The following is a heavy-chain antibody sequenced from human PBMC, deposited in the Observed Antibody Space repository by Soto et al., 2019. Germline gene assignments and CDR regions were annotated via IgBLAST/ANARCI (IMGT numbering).Heavy chain of an antibody. CDR1: GGSFSGYY. D-gene: IGHD3-16*01. V-gene: IGHV4-34*01. J-gene: IGHJ4*02. CDR3: ARGRGIMITFGGVTAFDY. Sequence: PSETLSLTCPVYGGSFSGYYWSWIRQPPGKGLEWIGEINHSGSTNYSPSLKSRVTISVDTSKNQFSLKLSSVTAADTAVYYCARGRGIMITFGGVTAFDYWGQGTLVTVSS. CDR2: INHSGST.